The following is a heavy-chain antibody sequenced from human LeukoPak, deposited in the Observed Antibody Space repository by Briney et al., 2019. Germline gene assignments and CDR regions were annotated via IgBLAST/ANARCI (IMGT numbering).Heavy chain of an antibody. D-gene: IGHD3-16*01. CDR2: IIPILGIA. V-gene: IGHV1-69*04. Sequence: ASVMVSCKVSGYTSPFYGIIWVRQAPGQGLEWMGRIIPILGIANYAQKSQGRVTITADKSTSTAYMELSSLRSEDTAVYYCARVWDYDAFDIWGQGTMVTVSS. J-gene: IGHJ3*02. CDR1: GYTSPFYG. CDR3: ARVWDYDAFDI.